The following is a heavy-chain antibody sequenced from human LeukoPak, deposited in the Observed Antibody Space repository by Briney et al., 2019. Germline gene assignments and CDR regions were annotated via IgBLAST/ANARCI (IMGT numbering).Heavy chain of an antibody. CDR1: GFTFSNYA. CDR3: AKGRGYCTGGSCYSDY. V-gene: IGHV3-23*01. J-gene: IGHJ4*02. CDR2: ISGSDGST. Sequence: GGSLRLSCTAPGFTFSNYAISWVRQAPGKGLEWVSTISGSDGSTYYADSVKGRFTISRDNSKNTLYLQMNSLRVEDTAIYYCAKGRGYCTGGSCYSDYWGQGTLVTVSS. D-gene: IGHD2-15*01.